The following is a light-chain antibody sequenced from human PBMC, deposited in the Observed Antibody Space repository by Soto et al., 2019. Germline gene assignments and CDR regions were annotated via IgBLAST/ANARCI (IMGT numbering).Light chain of an antibody. CDR3: QQYNSYPRT. V-gene: IGKV1-5*03. CDR1: QSISSR. CDR2: KAS. J-gene: IGKJ1*01. Sequence: DIQMTQSPSTLSASVGDRVTITCRASQSISSRLAWYQQKPGKAPKLLIYKASSLESGVPSRFSGSGSGTEFTLTISSLQPDDFAPYYGQQYNSYPRTFGQGTKVEIK.